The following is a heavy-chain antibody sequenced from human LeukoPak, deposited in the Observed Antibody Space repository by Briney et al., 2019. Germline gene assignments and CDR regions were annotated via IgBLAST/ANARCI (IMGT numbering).Heavy chain of an antibody. Sequence: PGGSLRLSCAASGFTFSSYWMSWVRQAPGKGLEWVANIKQDGSAKYYVDSVKGRFTISRDNAKNSLYLQMNSLRAEDTAVYYCARDTTGYSSSPAGEYWGQGTLVTVSS. V-gene: IGHV3-7*03. CDR1: GFTFSSYW. D-gene: IGHD6-13*01. CDR3: ARDTTGYSSSPAGEY. J-gene: IGHJ4*02. CDR2: IKQDGSAK.